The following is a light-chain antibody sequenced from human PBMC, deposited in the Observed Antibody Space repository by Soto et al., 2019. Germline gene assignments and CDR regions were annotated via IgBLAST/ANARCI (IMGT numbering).Light chain of an antibody. Sequence: SGLTQPASVSGSPGQSITIACTGTSSDVGGYNYVSWYQHHPGKAPKLMIYEVSNRPSGVSNRFSGSKSGNTASLTISGLQAEDEADYYCSSYTSSFYVFGTGTKVTGL. CDR1: SSDVGGYNY. CDR3: SSYTSSFYV. CDR2: EVS. J-gene: IGLJ1*01. V-gene: IGLV2-14*01.